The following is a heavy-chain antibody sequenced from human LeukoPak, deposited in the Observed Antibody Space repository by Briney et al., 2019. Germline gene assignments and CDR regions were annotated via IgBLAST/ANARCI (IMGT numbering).Heavy chain of an antibody. D-gene: IGHD3-22*01. Sequence: GRSLRLSCAASGFTFSSYSMNWVRQAPGKGLEWVSSISSSSSYIYYADSVKGRFTISRDNAKNSLYLQMNSLRAEDTAVYYCARDADYYDSSGYSYYFDYWGQGTLVTVSS. CDR3: ARDADYYDSSGYSYYFDY. CDR1: GFTFSSYS. V-gene: IGHV3-21*01. J-gene: IGHJ4*02. CDR2: ISSSSSYI.